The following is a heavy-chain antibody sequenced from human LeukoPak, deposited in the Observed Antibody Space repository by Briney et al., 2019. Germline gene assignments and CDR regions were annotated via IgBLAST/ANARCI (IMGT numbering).Heavy chain of an antibody. V-gene: IGHV3-23*01. CDR2: IGASDGST. Sequence: QSGGSLRLSCAASGFTFSSYAMSWVRQAPGKGLEWVSGIGASDGSTYYADSVKGRFTISRDNSKNTLYLQMNSLRAEDTAVYYCAKADHYYYYYYMDVWGKGTTVTVSS. J-gene: IGHJ6*03. CDR3: AKADHYYYYYYMDV. CDR1: GFTFSSYA.